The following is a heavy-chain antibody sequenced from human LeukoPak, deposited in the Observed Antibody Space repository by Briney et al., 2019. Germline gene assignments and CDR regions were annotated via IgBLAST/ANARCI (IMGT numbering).Heavy chain of an antibody. CDR2: IRYDGSNK. J-gene: IGHJ4*02. Sequence: QPGGSLRLSCAASGFTFSSYGMHWVRQAPGKGLEWVAFIRYDGSNKYYADSVKGRFTISRDNSKNTLYLQMNSLRAEDTAVYYCAKDFKYSGSYPYYFDYWGQGTLVTVSS. CDR3: AKDFKYSGSYPYYFDY. CDR1: GFTFSSYG. D-gene: IGHD1-26*01. V-gene: IGHV3-30*02.